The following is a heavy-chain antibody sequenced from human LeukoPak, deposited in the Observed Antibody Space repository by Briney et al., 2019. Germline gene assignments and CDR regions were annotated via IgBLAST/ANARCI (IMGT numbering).Heavy chain of an antibody. CDR1: GFTLSSHT. CDR3: ARKFGS. CDR2: ISSDSTKI. Sequence: GGSLRLSCAASGFTLSSHTMNWVRQAPGKGLEWVSYISSDSTKIYYADSVKGRFTISRDNAMNSLYLQMNSLRADDTAVYYCARKFGSWGQGTLVTVSS. V-gene: IGHV3-48*01. J-gene: IGHJ4*02.